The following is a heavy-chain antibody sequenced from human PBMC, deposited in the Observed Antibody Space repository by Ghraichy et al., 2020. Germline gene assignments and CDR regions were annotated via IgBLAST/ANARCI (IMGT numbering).Heavy chain of an antibody. Sequence: RGSLRLSCAASGFTFSNYAMSWVRQAPGKGLEWVSAISGSGGSTYYADSVKGRFTISRDNSKNTLYLQMNSLRAEDTAVYYCAKLMATTPGGFDYWGQGTLVTVSS. CDR3: AKLMATTPGGFDY. CDR1: GFTFSNYA. CDR2: ISGSGGST. D-gene: IGHD5-24*01. V-gene: IGHV3-23*01. J-gene: IGHJ4*02.